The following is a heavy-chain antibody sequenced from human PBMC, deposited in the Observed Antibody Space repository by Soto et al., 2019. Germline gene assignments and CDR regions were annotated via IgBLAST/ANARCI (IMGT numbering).Heavy chain of an antibody. J-gene: IGHJ4*02. Sequence: ASVKVSCKASGYTFTSYYMHWVRQAPGQGLEWMGIINPSGGSTSYAQKFQGRVTMTRDTSTSTVYMELSSLRSEDTAVYYCARDRTHGTNRGIAVAGTPSYYFDYWGQGTLVTVSS. CDR2: INPSGGST. CDR3: ARDRTHGTNRGIAVAGTPSYYFDY. V-gene: IGHV1-46*01. D-gene: IGHD6-19*01. CDR1: GYTFTSYY.